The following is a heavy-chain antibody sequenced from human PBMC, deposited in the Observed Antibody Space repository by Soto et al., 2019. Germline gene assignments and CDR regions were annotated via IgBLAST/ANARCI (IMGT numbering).Heavy chain of an antibody. J-gene: IGHJ4*02. CDR1: GFTFNDYA. CDR2: ISGSGGHS. CDR3: AKDCRRLAVTGSAFDS. Sequence: SGGSLRLSCAASGFTFNDYAMAWVRQAPGQGLEWVSSISGSGGHSSYVDSVRGRFTISRDNVNNILSLDMSDLRAEDTDLYYCAKDCRRLAVTGSAFDSWGQGALVTVSS. V-gene: IGHV3-23*01. D-gene: IGHD6-19*01.